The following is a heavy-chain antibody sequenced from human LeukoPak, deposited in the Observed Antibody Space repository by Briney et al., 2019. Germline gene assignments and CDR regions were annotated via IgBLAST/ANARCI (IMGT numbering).Heavy chain of an antibody. D-gene: IGHD6-25*01. V-gene: IGHV4-39*01. CDR1: GASISSTSHH. CDR3: ARLEWGSAGSGSFVH. Sequence: KPSETLSLTCTVSGASISSTSHHWGWIRQPPGKGLEWIGAIYYNGYTYYNPSLRSRVTISVITSKNQFSLKLSSVTAADTAVYYCARLEWGSAGSGSFVHWGHGTLVTVSS. CDR2: IYYNGYT. J-gene: IGHJ4*01.